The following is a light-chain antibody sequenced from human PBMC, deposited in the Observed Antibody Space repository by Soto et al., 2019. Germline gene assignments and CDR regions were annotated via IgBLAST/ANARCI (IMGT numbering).Light chain of an antibody. CDR1: QSVRTSY. CDR3: QQYDNSPPFT. J-gene: IGKJ2*01. V-gene: IGKV3-20*01. CDR2: SAS. Sequence: IVLTQSPVTLSLSPGERATLSCRASQSVRTSYLAWYQQKPGQAPRLLIYSASSRATGIPDWFSGSGSGTDFTLIISRLEHEDFAVYYCQQYDNSPPFTFGQGTKLEIK.